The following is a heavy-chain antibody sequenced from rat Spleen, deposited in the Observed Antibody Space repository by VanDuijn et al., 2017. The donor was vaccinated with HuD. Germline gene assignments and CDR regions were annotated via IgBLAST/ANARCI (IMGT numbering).Heavy chain of an antibody. CDR3: ARLRYNPFDY. CDR2: ISYGDSSGHSST. Sequence: EVQLVESGGGLVQPGRSLKLSCAASGFTFSNYGMAWVRQTPTKGLEWVATISYGDSSGHSSTYYRDSVKGRFTISRDNAKSTLYLQMDSLRSEDTATYYCARLRYNPFDYWGQGVMVTVSS. CDR1: GFTFSNYG. V-gene: IGHV5-29*01. D-gene: IGHD1-5*01. J-gene: IGHJ2*01.